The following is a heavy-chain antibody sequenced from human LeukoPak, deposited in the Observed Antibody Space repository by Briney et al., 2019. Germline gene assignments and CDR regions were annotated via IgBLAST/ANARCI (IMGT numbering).Heavy chain of an antibody. D-gene: IGHD6-13*01. CDR1: GGSFSGYY. CDR3: ARGWGIAAAGGDY. J-gene: IGHJ4*02. V-gene: IGHV4-34*01. Sequence: SETLSLTCAVYGGSFSGYYRSWVRQPPGKGLEWIGEINHSGSTNYNPSLKSRVTISVDTSKNQFSLKLSSVTAADTAVYYCARGWGIAAAGGDYWGQGTLVTVSS. CDR2: INHSGST.